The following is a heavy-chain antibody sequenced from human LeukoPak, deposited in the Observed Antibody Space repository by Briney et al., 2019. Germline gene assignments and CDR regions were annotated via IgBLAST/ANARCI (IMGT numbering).Heavy chain of an antibody. CDR2: ISGSGDST. V-gene: IGHV3-23*01. CDR1: GFTFSTYA. J-gene: IGHJ4*02. CDR3: AKDLWFGEFSMADC. Sequence: PGGSLGLSCIASGFTFSTYAMYWVRQAPGEGLEWVSSISGSGDSTYYADSVKGRFTISRDNSKNTLYLQMSSLRADDTAVYYCAKDLWFGEFSMADCWGRGTLVTVSS. D-gene: IGHD3-10*01.